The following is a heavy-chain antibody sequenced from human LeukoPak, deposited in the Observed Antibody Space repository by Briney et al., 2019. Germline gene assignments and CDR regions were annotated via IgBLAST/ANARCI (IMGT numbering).Heavy chain of an antibody. V-gene: IGHV4-59*01. J-gene: IGHJ4*02. D-gene: IGHD3-22*01. CDR3: ARGTEEYYYDSSGYYYVIDY. CDR2: IYYSGST. Sequence: SETLSLTCTVSGGSISSYYWSWIRQPPGKGLEWIGYIYYSGSTNYNPSLKSRVTISVDTSKNQFFLKLSSVTAADTAVYYCARGTEEYYYDSSGYYYVIDYWGQGTLVTVSS. CDR1: GGSISSYY.